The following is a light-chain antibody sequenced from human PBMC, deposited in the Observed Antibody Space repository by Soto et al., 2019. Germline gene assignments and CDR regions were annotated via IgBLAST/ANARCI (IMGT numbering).Light chain of an antibody. CDR3: SSYTTSRSVV. V-gene: IGLV2-14*01. Sequence: QSALTQPASVSGSPGQWITISCTGTSSDVGAYDYVSWYQQNPGKAPKLIIYDVSTRPSGVSNRFSGSKSGNTASLTISGLQAEDETDYYCSSYTTSRSVVFGGGTKVPVL. CDR2: DVS. J-gene: IGLJ3*02. CDR1: SSDVGAYDY.